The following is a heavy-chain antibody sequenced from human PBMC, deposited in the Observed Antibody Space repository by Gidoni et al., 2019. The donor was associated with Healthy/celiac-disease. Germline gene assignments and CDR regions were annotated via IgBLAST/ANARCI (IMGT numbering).Heavy chain of an antibody. CDR2: IKQDGSEN. CDR1: GLNFSSYG. V-gene: IGHV3-7*03. J-gene: IGHJ4*02. D-gene: IGHD5-12*01. Sequence: EVQLVESGGGLVQPGGSRRLSSADAGLNFSSYGMGWVRQAPGKGLEWVANIKQDGSENYYVDSVKGRFTISRDNAKNSLYLQMNSLRSEDTAVYYCARDPYSGYDPLYAPPDYWGQGTLVTVSS. CDR3: ARDPYSGYDPLYAPPDY.